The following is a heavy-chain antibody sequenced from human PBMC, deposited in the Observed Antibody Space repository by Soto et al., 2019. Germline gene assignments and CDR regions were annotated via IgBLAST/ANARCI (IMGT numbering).Heavy chain of an antibody. CDR1: GGSFSGYY. V-gene: IGHV4-34*01. J-gene: IGHJ6*02. CDR2: INHSGST. CDR3: ARKSYYYYYGMDV. Sequence: PSETLSLTCAVYGGSFSGYYWSWIRQPPGKGLEWIGEINHSGSTNYNPSLKSRVTISVDTSKNQFSLKLSSVTAADTAVYYCARKSYYYYYGMDVWGQGTTVTVSS.